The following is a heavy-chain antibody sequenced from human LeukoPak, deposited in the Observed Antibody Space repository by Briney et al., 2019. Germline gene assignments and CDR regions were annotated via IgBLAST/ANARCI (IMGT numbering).Heavy chain of an antibody. J-gene: IGHJ3*02. CDR3: ARDVMTSGYDQFPDPFDI. CDR1: GDSITSYS. Sequence: ETLSLTCTVSGDSITSYSWSWVRHAPGKGLEWVSSINWNGGSTVYADSVKGRFTISRDNAKNSLYLQMNSLRAEDTAVYYCARDVMTSGYDQFPDPFDIWGQGTMVTVSS. V-gene: IGHV3-20*04. D-gene: IGHD5-12*01. CDR2: INWNGGST.